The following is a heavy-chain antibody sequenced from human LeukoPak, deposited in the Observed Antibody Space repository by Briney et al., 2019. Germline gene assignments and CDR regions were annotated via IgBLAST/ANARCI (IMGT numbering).Heavy chain of an antibody. CDR3: AGAGGWVRYMDV. D-gene: IGHD1-1*01. CDR1: GYTSTNYY. J-gene: IGHJ6*03. V-gene: IGHV1-46*01. Sequence: ASVKVAWKASGYTSTNYYLHWERQAPGQGLEWMGIMNPSAGSPSYAQKFEGRVIMTRDMSTTTVYMELISLRSEDTAVYYCAGAGGWVRYMDVWGKGTTVTVSS. CDR2: MNPSAGSP.